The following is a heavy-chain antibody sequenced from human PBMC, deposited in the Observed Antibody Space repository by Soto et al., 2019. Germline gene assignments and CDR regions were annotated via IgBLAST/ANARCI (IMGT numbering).Heavy chain of an antibody. J-gene: IGHJ4*02. Sequence: EVQLVESGGGLVQPGGSLRLSCAASGFTFSSYEMNWVRQAPGKGLEWVSYISSSGSTIYYADSVKGRFTISRDNAKNSLSLQINSLRAEDTAVYYCARDRIAALCGQRTLLTVAS. CDR3: ARDRIAAL. CDR2: ISSSGSTI. D-gene: IGHD6-13*01. V-gene: IGHV3-48*03. CDR1: GFTFSSYE.